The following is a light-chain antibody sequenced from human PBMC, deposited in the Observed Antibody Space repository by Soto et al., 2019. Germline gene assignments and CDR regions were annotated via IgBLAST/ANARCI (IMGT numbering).Light chain of an antibody. J-gene: IGLJ1*01. CDR2: SNY. Sequence: QSVLTQPPSASGTPGQRLTISCSGSSSNIGSKTVNWYQQLPGTAPKLLIYSNYQRPSGVPDRFSGSKSGTSASLAISGLQSEDEADYYSSAWDASLNGYVFVTGTKLTVL. CDR3: SAWDASLNGYV. CDR1: SSNIGSKT. V-gene: IGLV1-44*01.